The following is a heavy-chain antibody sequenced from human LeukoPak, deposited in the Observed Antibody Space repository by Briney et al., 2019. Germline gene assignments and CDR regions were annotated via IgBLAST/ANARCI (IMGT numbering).Heavy chain of an antibody. CDR1: GYNFISYY. Sequence: ASVTVSCKASGYNFISYYMHGVRQPRGKGLEWMGLINPSGGSKSYAQKFQDRVNMTKDTSTSTVYMELSSLKSEDTAVYYCAREDVVLVDAVRYYYYGMDVWGQGTTVTVSS. D-gene: IGHD2-8*01. CDR2: INPSGGSK. J-gene: IGHJ6*02. CDR3: AREDVVLVDAVRYYYYGMDV. V-gene: IGHV1-46*01.